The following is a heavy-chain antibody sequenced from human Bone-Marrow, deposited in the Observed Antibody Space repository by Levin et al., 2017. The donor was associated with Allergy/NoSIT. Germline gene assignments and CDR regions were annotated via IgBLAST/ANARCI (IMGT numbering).Heavy chain of an antibody. CDR3: AKEGGQWLLKSRKNWFDP. CDR2: ISGLGGST. V-gene: IGHV3-23*01. J-gene: IGHJ5*02. CDR1: GFTFSSYD. Sequence: PGGSLRLSCAASGFTFSSYDMSWVRQAPGKGLEWVSAISGLGGSTDYADSVKGRFTVSRDNPKNTLYLQMNSLRGEDTAIYYCAKEGGQWLLKSRKNWFDPWGQGTLVTVSS. D-gene: IGHD5-12*01.